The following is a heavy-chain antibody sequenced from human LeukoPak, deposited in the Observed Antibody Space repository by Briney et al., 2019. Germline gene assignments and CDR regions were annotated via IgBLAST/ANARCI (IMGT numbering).Heavy chain of an antibody. CDR3: AKDRGIVVVEPIDY. V-gene: IGHV3-23*01. J-gene: IGHJ4*02. Sequence: GGSLRLSCAASGFTFSSYAINWVRQAPGKGLEWVSIISGSGGSTYYADSVKGRFTISIDNSKNTLYLQMNSLRAEDTAVYYCAKDRGIVVVEPIDYWGQGTLVTVSS. D-gene: IGHD3-22*01. CDR2: ISGSGGST. CDR1: GFTFSSYA.